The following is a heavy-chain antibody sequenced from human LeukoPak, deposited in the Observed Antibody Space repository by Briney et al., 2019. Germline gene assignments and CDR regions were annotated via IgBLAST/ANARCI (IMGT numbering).Heavy chain of an antibody. D-gene: IGHD6-13*01. CDR3: ARDSRQQLVQD. CDR1: GGPISSGGYY. CDR2: IYYSGST. V-gene: IGHV4-31*03. Sequence: SQTLSLTCTVSGGPISSGGYYWSWIRQHPGKGLEWIGYIYYSGSTYYNPSLKSRVTISVDTSKNQFSLKLSSVTAADTAVYYCARDSRQQLVQDWGQGTLVTVSS. J-gene: IGHJ4*02.